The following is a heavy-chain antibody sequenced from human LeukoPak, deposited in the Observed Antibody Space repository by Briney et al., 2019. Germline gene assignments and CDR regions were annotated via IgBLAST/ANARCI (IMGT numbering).Heavy chain of an antibody. CDR3: ARGPYDFWSGELDY. Sequence: SETLSLTCAVYGGSFSGYYWSWIRQPPGKGLEWIREINHSGSTNYNPSLKSRVTISVDTSKNQFSLKLSSVTAADTAVYYCARGPYDFWSGELDYWGQGTLVTVSS. CDR2: INHSGST. V-gene: IGHV4-34*01. CDR1: GGSFSGYY. D-gene: IGHD3-3*01. J-gene: IGHJ4*02.